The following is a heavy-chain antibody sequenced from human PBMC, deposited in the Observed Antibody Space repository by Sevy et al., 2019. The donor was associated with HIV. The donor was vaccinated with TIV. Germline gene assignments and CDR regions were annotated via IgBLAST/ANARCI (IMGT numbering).Heavy chain of an antibody. V-gene: IGHV3-23*01. Sequence: GGSLRLSCGASGFTFSNFAMSWVRQIPGKGLEWVSSISGSGGSAYYADSVKGRFTISRDNSKNTVYLQMNRLRDEDTAVYYCARAGSSSAPCYPSFFDYWGQGTLVTVSS. CDR1: GFTFSNFA. D-gene: IGHD3-22*01. CDR2: ISGSGGSA. J-gene: IGHJ4*02. CDR3: ARAGSSSAPCYPSFFDY.